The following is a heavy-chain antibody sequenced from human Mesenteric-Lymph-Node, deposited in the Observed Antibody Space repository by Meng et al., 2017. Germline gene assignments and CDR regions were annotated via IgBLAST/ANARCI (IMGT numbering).Heavy chain of an antibody. CDR2: ISGSGGST. Sequence: GESLKISCAASGFTFSSYAMSWVRQAPGKGLEWVSAISGSGGSTYYADSVKGRFTISRDNSKNTLYLQMNSLRAEDTAVYYCARDDYGGNSDAFDIWGQGTMVTVSS. CDR1: GFTFSSYA. D-gene: IGHD4-23*01. V-gene: IGHV3-23*01. J-gene: IGHJ3*02. CDR3: ARDDYGGNSDAFDI.